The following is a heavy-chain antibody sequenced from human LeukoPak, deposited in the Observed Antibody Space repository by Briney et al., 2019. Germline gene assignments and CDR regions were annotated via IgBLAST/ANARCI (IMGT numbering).Heavy chain of an antibody. J-gene: IGHJ3*02. CDR2: INPDGGNT. CDR1: GYTFTNSY. CDR3: AKVEEQWLVTAFHI. Sequence: ASVKVSCKASGYTFTNSYIHWVRQAPGQVLEWMGLINPDGGNTNYAQNFQGRVTLTRDTSTSTAYMELSRLRSDDSAVFYCAKVEEQWLVTAFHIWGQGTMVTVSS. V-gene: IGHV1-46*01. D-gene: IGHD6-19*01.